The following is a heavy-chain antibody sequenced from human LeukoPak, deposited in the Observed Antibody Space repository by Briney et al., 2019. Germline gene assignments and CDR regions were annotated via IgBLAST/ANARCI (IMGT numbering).Heavy chain of an antibody. V-gene: IGHV3-23*01. J-gene: IGHJ5*02. D-gene: IGHD2/OR15-2a*01. Sequence: GGSLRLSCAASGFTFSSYAMSWVRQAPGKGLEWVATIVSDGYKAYYADSVKGRFAISRDNSQNTVHLQMNSLRAEDTATYYCAKEIVFLFGDPWGQGALVTVPS. CDR2: IVSDGYKA. CDR3: AKEIVFLFGDP. CDR1: GFTFSSYA.